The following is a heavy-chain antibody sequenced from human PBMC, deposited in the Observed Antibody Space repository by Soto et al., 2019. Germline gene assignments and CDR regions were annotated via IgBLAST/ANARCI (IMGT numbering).Heavy chain of an antibody. D-gene: IGHD6-13*01. J-gene: IGHJ6*02. V-gene: IGHV4-34*01. Sequence: SETLSLTCAVYGGAFSGYYWSWIRQPPGKGLEWIGEINHSGSTNYNPSLKSRVTISVDTSKNQFSLKLSSVTAADTAVYYCARRLPPSAAGYDYYYGMDVWGQGTTVTVSS. CDR3: ARRLPPSAAGYDYYYGMDV. CDR1: GGAFSGYY. CDR2: INHSGST.